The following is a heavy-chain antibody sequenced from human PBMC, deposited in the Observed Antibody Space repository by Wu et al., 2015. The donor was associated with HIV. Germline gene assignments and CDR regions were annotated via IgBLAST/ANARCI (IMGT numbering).Heavy chain of an antibody. CDR2: TNPQNGFT. J-gene: IGHJ4*02. D-gene: IGHD3-22*01. Sequence: QVQLVQSGAEVRKPGASVKVSCVASGYTLSDHFLHWVRRAPGHGLEWLGWTNPQNGFTNFAQDFQDRVTMTSDTSTGTAYMELNRLTSADTAIYYCARGAHVTLIGVVITLKIDSWGQGTLVTVSS. CDR3: ARGAHVTLIGVVITLKIDS. CDR1: GYTLSDHF. V-gene: IGHV1-2*02.